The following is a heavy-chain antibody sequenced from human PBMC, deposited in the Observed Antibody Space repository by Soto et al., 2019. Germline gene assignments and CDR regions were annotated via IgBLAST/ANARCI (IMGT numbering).Heavy chain of an antibody. D-gene: IGHD1-26*01. CDR2: ISYDGSNK. J-gene: IGHJ6*02. CDR3: ARLSGSYYYYGMDV. V-gene: IGHV3-30*04. CDR1: GFTFSSYA. Sequence: GGSLRLSCAASGFTFSSYAMHWVRQAPGKGLEWVAVISYDGSNKYYADSVKGRFTISRDNSKNTLYLQMNSLRAEDTAVYYCARLSGSYYYYGMDVWGQGTTVTVSS.